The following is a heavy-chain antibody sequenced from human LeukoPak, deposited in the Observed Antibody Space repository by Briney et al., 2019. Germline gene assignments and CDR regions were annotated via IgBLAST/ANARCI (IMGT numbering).Heavy chain of an antibody. CDR3: ARPGRGRYSGYDWFPNYFDY. J-gene: IGHJ4*02. Sequence: SVKVSCKASGGTFSSYTISWVRQAPGQGLEWMGRIIPILGIANYAQKFQGRVTITADKSTSTAYMELSSLRSEDTAVYYCARPGRGRYSGYDWFPNYFDYWGQGTLVTVSS. V-gene: IGHV1-69*02. CDR1: GGTFSSYT. CDR2: IIPILGIA. D-gene: IGHD5-12*01.